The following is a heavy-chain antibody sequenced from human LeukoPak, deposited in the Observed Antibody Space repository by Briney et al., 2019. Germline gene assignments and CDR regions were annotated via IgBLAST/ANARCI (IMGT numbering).Heavy chain of an antibody. J-gene: IGHJ4*02. Sequence: PGRSLRLSCAASGFTFDDYAMHWVRQAPGKGLEWVSGISWNSGSIGYADSVKGRFTISRDNAKNSLYLQMNSLRAEDTALYYCAKDMWEKSGSLGYWGQGTLVTVSS. CDR2: ISWNSGSI. D-gene: IGHD1-26*01. CDR1: GFTFDDYA. CDR3: AKDMWEKSGSLGY. V-gene: IGHV3-9*01.